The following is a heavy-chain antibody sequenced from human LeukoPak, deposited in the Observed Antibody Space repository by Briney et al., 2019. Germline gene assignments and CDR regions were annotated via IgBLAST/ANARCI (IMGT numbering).Heavy chain of an antibody. CDR2: IGTAGDT. Sequence: GGSLRLSCAASGFTFSSYDIHWVRHTTGRGLEWVSGIGTAGDTYYLGSVKGRFTISRENAKNSLYLQMNSLRAGDTAVYYCARGRSSGPFDYWGQGTLVTVSS. V-gene: IGHV3-13*01. D-gene: IGHD1-26*01. CDR3: ARGRSSGPFDY. J-gene: IGHJ4*02. CDR1: GFTFSSYD.